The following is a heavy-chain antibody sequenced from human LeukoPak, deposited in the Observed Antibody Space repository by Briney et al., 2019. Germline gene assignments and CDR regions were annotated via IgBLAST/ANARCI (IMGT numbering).Heavy chain of an antibody. J-gene: IGHJ5*02. CDR2: IYTSGST. CDR1: GGSISSGSYY. CDR3: ARDVTIFGVERYNWFDP. V-gene: IGHV4-61*02. D-gene: IGHD3-3*01. Sequence: PSETLSLTCTVSGGSISSGSYYWSWIRQPAGKGLEWIGRIYTSGSTNYNPSLKSRVTISVDTSKNQFSLKLSSVTAADTAVYYCARDVTIFGVERYNWFDPWGQGTVVTVSS.